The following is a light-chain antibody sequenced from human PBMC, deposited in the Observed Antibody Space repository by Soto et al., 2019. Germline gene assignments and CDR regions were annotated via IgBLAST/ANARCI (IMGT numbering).Light chain of an antibody. Sequence: EIVLTQSPATLSLSPGERATLSCRASQSVSSSLAWYQQKPGQASRLLIYGASNGAAGIPARFSGTGSGTDFTLTISSLEPDDFAVYYCQQRYNWPLTFGGGTKVDIK. CDR1: QSVSSS. CDR3: QQRYNWPLT. J-gene: IGKJ4*01. CDR2: GAS. V-gene: IGKV3-11*01.